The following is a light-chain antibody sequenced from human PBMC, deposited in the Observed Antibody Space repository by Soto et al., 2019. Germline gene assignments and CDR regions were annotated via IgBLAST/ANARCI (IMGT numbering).Light chain of an antibody. CDR3: QQVNVYPST. J-gene: IGKJ4*01. CDR2: DAS. V-gene: IGKV1-9*01. CDR1: QGINSY. Sequence: DIQMTQSPSALSASVGDRVTITCRASQGINSYLGWYQQKPGKPPNLLIFDASTLHSGVPSRFSGGGSGTDFTLTISSLQPEDFATYYCQQVNVYPSTFGGGTKVDIK.